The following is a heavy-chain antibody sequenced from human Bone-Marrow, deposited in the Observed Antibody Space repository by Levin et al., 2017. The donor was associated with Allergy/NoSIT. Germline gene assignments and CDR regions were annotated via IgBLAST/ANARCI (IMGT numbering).Heavy chain of an antibody. CDR3: ARDAVTSGRFNWFDP. J-gene: IGHJ5*02. D-gene: IGHD2-8*01. CDR2: FSYDGSKK. Sequence: SGGSLRLSCTASGFIFSTYDMHWVRQAPGKGLEWVAIFSYDGSKKNYADSVKGRFTISRDNSKNTLYLQMNSLRAEDTAVYYCARDAVTSGRFNWFDPWGQGTLVTVSS. V-gene: IGHV3-30-3*01. CDR1: GFIFSTYD.